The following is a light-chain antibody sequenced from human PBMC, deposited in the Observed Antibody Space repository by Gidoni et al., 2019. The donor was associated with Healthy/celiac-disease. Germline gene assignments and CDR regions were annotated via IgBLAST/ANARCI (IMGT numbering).Light chain of an antibody. Sequence: DIQMTQSPSSLSASVGDRVTITCQASQGISNYLNWYQQKPGKAPKLLIYDASNLETGVPSRFSGSGSGTDFTCTISSLQPEDIATYYCQQYDNLPYTFXXXTKLEIK. J-gene: IGKJ2*01. V-gene: IGKV1-33*01. CDR1: QGISNY. CDR2: DAS. CDR3: QQYDNLPYT.